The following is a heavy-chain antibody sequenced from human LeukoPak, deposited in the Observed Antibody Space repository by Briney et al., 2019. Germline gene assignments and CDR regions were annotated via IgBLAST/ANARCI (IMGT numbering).Heavy chain of an antibody. CDR3: ARHYGP. CDR2: INHSGST. CDR1: GGSFSDYH. Sequence: SETLSLTCAVYGGSFSDYHWSWIRQPPGKGLEWIGEINHSGSTDYNPSLKSRVTISVDTSKNQFSLKLNSVTAADTAVYYCARHYGPWGQGTLVTVSS. V-gene: IGHV4-34*01. D-gene: IGHD3-16*01. J-gene: IGHJ5*02.